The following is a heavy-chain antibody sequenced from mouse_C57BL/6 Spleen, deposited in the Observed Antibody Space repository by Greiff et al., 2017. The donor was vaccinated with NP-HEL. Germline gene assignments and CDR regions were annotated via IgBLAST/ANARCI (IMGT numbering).Heavy chain of an antibody. CDR2: IYPGSGNT. V-gene: IGHV1-66*01. D-gene: IGHD1-1*01. CDR1: GYSFTSYY. CDR3: STVAHYYAMDY. Sequence: QVQLQQSGPELVKPGASVKISCKASGYSFTSYYIHWVKQRPGQGLEWIGWIYPGSGNTKYNEKFKGKATLTADTSSSTAYMQLSSLTSEDSAVYYCSTVAHYYAMDYWGQGTSVPVSS. J-gene: IGHJ4*01.